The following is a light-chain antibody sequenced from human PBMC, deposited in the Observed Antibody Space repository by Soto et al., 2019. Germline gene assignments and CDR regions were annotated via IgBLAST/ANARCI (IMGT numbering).Light chain of an antibody. Sequence: DIQITQSPSTLSSSVLERFTITCRASQGITKWLAWYQQKPGKAPKPLIYDASNSQSGVPSRFSGSGSGTEFTLTISSLQPDDFATYYCQQYKSHPVTFGQGTKVDI. CDR1: QGITKW. CDR3: QQYKSHPVT. J-gene: IGKJ1*01. V-gene: IGKV1-5*01. CDR2: DAS.